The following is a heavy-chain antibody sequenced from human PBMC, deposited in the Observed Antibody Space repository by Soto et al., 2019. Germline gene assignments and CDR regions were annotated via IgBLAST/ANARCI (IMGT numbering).Heavy chain of an antibody. J-gene: IGHJ3*02. D-gene: IGHD1-1*01. CDR3: RGNGGGDLKAFDI. V-gene: IGHV3-21*01. Sequence: EVQLVESGGGLVKPGGSLRLSCAASGFTFSTYSMNWVRQAPGKGLEWVSSISSSSSYIYYADSVKGRFTISRDNAKNSRNRKRTGLGPKERLVNNLRGNGGGDLKAFDIWGQGTMVTVSS. CDR1: GFTFSTYS. CDR2: ISSSSSYI.